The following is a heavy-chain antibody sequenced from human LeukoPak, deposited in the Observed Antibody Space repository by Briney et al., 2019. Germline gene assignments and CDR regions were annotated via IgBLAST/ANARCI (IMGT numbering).Heavy chain of an antibody. D-gene: IGHD2-21*02. CDR1: GGTFSSYA. V-gene: IGHV1-69*13. CDR2: IIPIFGTA. J-gene: IGHJ4*02. CDR3: ARAPYCGGDCYNFDY. Sequence: SVKVSCKASGGTFSSYAISWVRQAPGQGLEWMGGIIPIFGTANYAQKFQGRVTITADESTSTAYMELSSLRSEDTAVYYCARAPYCGGDCYNFDYWGQGTLVTVSS.